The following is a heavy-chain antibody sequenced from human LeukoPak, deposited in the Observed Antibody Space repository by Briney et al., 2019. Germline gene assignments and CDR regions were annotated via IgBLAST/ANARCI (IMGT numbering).Heavy chain of an antibody. Sequence: SETLSLTCTVSGGSISSGGYYWHWIRQHPGKGLEWIGNIYHSGTTYYNPSLKSRVTISVDTSKNQFSLKLSSVTAADTAVYYCARQQWLGFYFDYWGQGTLVTVSS. CDR2: IYHSGTT. CDR3: ARQQWLGFYFDY. V-gene: IGHV4-31*03. CDR1: GGSISSGGYY. J-gene: IGHJ4*02. D-gene: IGHD6-19*01.